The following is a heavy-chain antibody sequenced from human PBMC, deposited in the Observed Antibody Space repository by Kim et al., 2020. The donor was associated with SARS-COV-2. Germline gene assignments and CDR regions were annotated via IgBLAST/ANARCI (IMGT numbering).Heavy chain of an antibody. CDR1: GYTFTSYY. D-gene: IGHD3-22*01. J-gene: IGHJ5*02. Sequence: ASVKVSCKASGYTFTSYYMHWVRQAPGQGLEWMGIINPSGGSTSYAQKFQGRVTMNRDTSTSTVYMELSSLRSEDTAVYNCAREYYYDSSGYWELRSNCFDPWGQGTLVTVSS. CDR3: AREYYYDSSGYWELRSNCFDP. CDR2: INPSGGST. V-gene: IGHV1-46*01.